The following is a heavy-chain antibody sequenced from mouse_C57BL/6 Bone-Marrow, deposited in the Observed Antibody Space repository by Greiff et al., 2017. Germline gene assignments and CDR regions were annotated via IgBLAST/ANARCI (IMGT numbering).Heavy chain of an antibody. CDR1: GFTFSSYA. Sequence: EVQGVESGGGLVKPGGSLKLSCAASGFTFSSYAMSWVRQTPEKRLEWVATISDGGSYTYYPDNVKGRFTISRDNAKNNLYLQMSHLKSEDTAMYYGASDGLPPWFAYWGQGTLVTVSA. CDR2: ISDGGSYT. J-gene: IGHJ3*01. V-gene: IGHV5-4*01. CDR3: ASDGLPPWFAY. D-gene: IGHD2-4*01.